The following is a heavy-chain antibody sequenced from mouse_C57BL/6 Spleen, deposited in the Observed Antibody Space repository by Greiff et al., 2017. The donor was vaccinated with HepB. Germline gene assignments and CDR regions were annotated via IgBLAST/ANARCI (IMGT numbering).Heavy chain of an antibody. Sequence: EVKLEESGGGLVKPGGSLKLSCAASGFTFSDYGMHWVRQAPEKGLEWVAYISSGSSTIYYADTVKGRFTISRDNAKNTLFLQMTSLRSEDTAMYYCARDYYTPYAMDYWGQGTSVTVSS. J-gene: IGHJ4*01. CDR3: ARDYYTPYAMDY. V-gene: IGHV5-17*01. CDR1: GFTFSDYG. D-gene: IGHD2-12*01. CDR2: ISSGSSTI.